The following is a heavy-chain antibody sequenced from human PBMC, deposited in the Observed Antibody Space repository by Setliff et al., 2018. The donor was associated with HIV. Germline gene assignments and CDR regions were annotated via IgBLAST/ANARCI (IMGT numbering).Heavy chain of an antibody. CDR2: ITPVFNTL. CDR3: ARVAGIPVTGTSWFFDL. Sequence: SVTVSCKASGDTFIRYAISWVRQAPGQGLEWMGGITPVFNTLNYAQQFRGRVTITADKSTDTVYMELSSLRSEDTAVYYCARVAGIPVTGTSWFFDLWGRGTLVTVSS. CDR1: GDTFIRYA. V-gene: IGHV1-69*06. D-gene: IGHD6-19*01. J-gene: IGHJ2*01.